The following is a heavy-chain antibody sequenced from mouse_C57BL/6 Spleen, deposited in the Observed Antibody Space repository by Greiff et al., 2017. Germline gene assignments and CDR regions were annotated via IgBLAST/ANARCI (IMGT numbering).Heavy chain of an antibody. CDR3: ERYGGVARIYYAMDY. D-gene: IGHD1-1*02. CDR1: GFTFTDYY. CDR2: IRNKANGYTT. Sequence: EVKVEESGGGLVQPGGSLSLSCAASGFTFTDYYMSWVRQPPGKALEWLGFIRNKANGYTTEYSASVKGRFTISRDNSQSFLYLQMNDLRAEDSATYDCERYGGVARIYYAMDYWGQGTSVTVSS. J-gene: IGHJ4*01. V-gene: IGHV7-3*01.